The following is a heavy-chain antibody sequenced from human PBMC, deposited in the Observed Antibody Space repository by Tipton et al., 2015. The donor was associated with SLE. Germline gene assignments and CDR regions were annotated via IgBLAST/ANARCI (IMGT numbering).Heavy chain of an antibody. Sequence: TLSLTCTVSGGSISSYYWSWIRQPPGKGLEWIGYIYTSGSTNYNPSLKSRVTISVDTSKNQFSLKLSSVTAADTAVYYCAREVEVGATEAFDIWGQGTMVTVSS. CDR3: AREVEVGATEAFDI. D-gene: IGHD1-26*01. V-gene: IGHV4-4*08. CDR1: GGSISSYY. J-gene: IGHJ3*02. CDR2: IYTSGST.